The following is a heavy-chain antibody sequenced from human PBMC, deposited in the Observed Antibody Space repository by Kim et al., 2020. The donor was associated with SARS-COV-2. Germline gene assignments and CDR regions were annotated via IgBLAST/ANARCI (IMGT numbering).Heavy chain of an antibody. Sequence: GGSLRLSCAASGFTFSSYAMSWVRQAPGKGLEWVSAISGSGGSTYYADSVKGRFTISRDNSKNTLYLQMNSLRAEDTAVYYCANLLGSSPDFDYWGQGTLVTVSS. V-gene: IGHV3-23*01. CDR2: ISGSGGST. CDR1: GFTFSSYA. D-gene: IGHD6-6*01. J-gene: IGHJ4*02. CDR3: ANLLGSSPDFDY.